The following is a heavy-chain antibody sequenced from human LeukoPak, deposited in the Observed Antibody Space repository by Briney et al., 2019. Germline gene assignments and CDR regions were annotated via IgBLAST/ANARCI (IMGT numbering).Heavy chain of an antibody. J-gene: IGHJ5*02. CDR2: IYHSGST. V-gene: IGHV4-30-2*01. CDR3: AREGGNWFDP. CDR1: GGSISSGGYS. D-gene: IGHD1-26*01. Sequence: SQTLSLTCAVSGGSISSGGYSWSWIRQPPGKGLEWIGYIYHSGSTCYNPSLKSRVTISVDRSKNQFSLKLSSVTAADTAVYYCAREGGNWFDPWGQGTLVTVSS.